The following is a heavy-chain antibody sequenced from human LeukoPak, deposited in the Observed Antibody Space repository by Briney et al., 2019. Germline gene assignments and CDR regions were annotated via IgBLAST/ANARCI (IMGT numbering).Heavy chain of an antibody. J-gene: IGHJ4*02. CDR1: GGSISSSSYY. Sequence: SETLSLTCTVSGGSISSSSYYWGWIRQPPGKGLEWIGSIYYSGSTYYNPSLKSRVTISVGTSKNQFSLKLSSVTAADTAVYYCARTPYYYDSSGYYYFDYWGQGTLVTVSS. D-gene: IGHD3-22*01. CDR3: ARTPYYYDSSGYYYFDY. V-gene: IGHV4-39*01. CDR2: IYYSGST.